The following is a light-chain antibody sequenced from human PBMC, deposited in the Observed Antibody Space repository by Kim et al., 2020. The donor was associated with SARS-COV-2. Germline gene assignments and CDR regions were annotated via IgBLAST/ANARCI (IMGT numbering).Light chain of an antibody. V-gene: IGLV6-57*04. CDR1: SGSIASNY. J-gene: IGLJ3*02. CDR2: EDN. CDR3: QSYDSSNYWV. Sequence: NFMLTKPHSVSESPGKTVTISCTRSSGSIASNYVQWYQQRPGSAPTTVIYEDNQRPSGVPDRFSGSIDSSSNSASLTISGLKTEDEADYYCQSYDSSNYWVFGGGTQLTVL.